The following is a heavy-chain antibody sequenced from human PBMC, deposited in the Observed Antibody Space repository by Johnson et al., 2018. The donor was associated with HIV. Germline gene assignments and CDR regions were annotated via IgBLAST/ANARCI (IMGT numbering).Heavy chain of an antibody. D-gene: IGHD1-26*01. V-gene: IGHV3-43*01. CDR3: ARGGRKWELLGDDAFDI. J-gene: IGHJ3*02. Sequence: VQLVESGGVVVQPGGSLRLSCAASGFTFDDYTMHWVRQAPGKGLEWVSLISWDGGSTYYADSVQGRFTISRDNSKNSLYLQRNSLRAGDTAVYYCARGGRKWELLGDDAFDIWGQGTMVTISS. CDR1: GFTFDDYT. CDR2: ISWDGGST.